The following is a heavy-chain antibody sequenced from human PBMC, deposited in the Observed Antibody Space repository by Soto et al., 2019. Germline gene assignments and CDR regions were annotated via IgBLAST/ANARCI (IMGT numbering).Heavy chain of an antibody. V-gene: IGHV4-59*01. J-gene: IGHJ4*02. D-gene: IGHD3-22*01. CDR1: GGSISSYY. CDR2: IYYSGST. Sequence: SETLSLTCTVSGGSISSYYWSWIRQPPGKGLEWIGYIYYSGSTNYNPSLKSRVTISVDTSKKQFSLKLSSVTAADTAVYYCARHYYDSSGLDYWGQGTLVTVYS. CDR3: ARHYYDSSGLDY.